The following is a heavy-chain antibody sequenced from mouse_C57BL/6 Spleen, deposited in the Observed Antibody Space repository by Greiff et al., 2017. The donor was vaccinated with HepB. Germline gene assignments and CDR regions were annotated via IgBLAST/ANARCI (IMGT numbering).Heavy chain of an antibody. Sequence: EVNLVESGGGLVKPGGSLKLSCAASGFTFSDYGMHWVRQAPEKGLEWVAYISSGSSTIYYADTVKGRFTISRDNAKNTLFVQMTSLRSEDTAMYYCARSGTDFDYWGQGTTLTVSS. D-gene: IGHD4-1*01. J-gene: IGHJ2*01. CDR1: GFTFSDYG. V-gene: IGHV5-17*01. CDR3: ARSGTDFDY. CDR2: ISSGSSTI.